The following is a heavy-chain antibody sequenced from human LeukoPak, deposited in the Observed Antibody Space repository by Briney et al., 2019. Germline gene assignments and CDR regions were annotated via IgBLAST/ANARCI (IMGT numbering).Heavy chain of an antibody. J-gene: IGHJ4*02. CDR1: GGSITSGAYY. D-gene: IGHD3-10*01. Sequence: SETLSLTCTVSGGSITSGAYYWGWIRQPPGKGLEWIGIVYNSGSIHYNPSLKSRVIISVDTSKNQFSLKLSSVTAADTAVYYCARGKTYYYGSGSRGSLDYWGQGTLVTVSS. CDR3: ARGKTYYYGSGSRGSLDY. V-gene: IGHV4-39*07. CDR2: VYNSGSI.